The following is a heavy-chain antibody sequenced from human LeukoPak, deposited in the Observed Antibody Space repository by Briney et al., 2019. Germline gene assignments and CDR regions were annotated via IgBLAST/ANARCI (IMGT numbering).Heavy chain of an antibody. CDR2: ISFSGVT. V-gene: IGHV1-2*02. D-gene: IGHD3-16*01. CDR3: ARDLRLFDY. J-gene: IGHJ4*02. CDR1: GYPFTSYY. Sequence: ASVKVSCKTSGYPFTSYYIQWLRQAPGQGLEWMGWISFSGVTKYAEKLRGRVTLTRHTSRATAYMELTGLTSDDTAVYYCARDLRLFDYWGQGTLVTVSS.